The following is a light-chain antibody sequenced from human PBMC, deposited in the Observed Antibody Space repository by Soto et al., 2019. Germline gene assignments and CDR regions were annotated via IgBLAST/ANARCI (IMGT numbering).Light chain of an antibody. V-gene: IGKV1-5*01. Sequence: DSQITQSPYTLSASVGDRVPFTCRASQSISSWLAWYQQKPGKAPKLLIYDASSLESGVPSRFSGSGSGTEFTLTISSLQPDDFATYYCQQYNSYSQTFGQGTKVDIK. CDR1: QSISSW. J-gene: IGKJ1*01. CDR3: QQYNSYSQT. CDR2: DAS.